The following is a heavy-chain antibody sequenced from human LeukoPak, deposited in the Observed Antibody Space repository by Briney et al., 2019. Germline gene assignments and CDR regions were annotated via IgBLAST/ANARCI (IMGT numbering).Heavy chain of an antibody. CDR1: GYSFTSYW. CDR2: IYPGDSDT. J-gene: IGHJ3*02. Sequence: GESQKISCKGSGYSFTSYWIGWVRQMPGKGLEWMGIIYPGDSDTRYSPSFQGQVTISADKSISTAYLQWSSLKASDTAMYYCARTLYYYDSSGSPGAFDIWGQGTMVTVSS. D-gene: IGHD3-22*01. CDR3: ARTLYYYDSSGSPGAFDI. V-gene: IGHV5-51*01.